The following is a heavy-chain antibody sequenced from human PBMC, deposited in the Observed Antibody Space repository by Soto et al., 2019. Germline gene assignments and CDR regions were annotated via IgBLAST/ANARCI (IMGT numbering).Heavy chain of an antibody. V-gene: IGHV4-39*01. CDR3: ARPSYSYYYDSRGPRGSFYI. J-gene: IGHJ3*02. CDR2: IYYSGST. Sequence: SETVPLTCTVSGGSISSSSYYWGWIRQPPGKGLEWIGSIYYSGSTYYSPPLKSRVTISVDTSKNQFSLKLSSVTAADTAVYYCARPSYSYYYDSRGPRGSFYIWDQGTMFTVSS. CDR1: GGSISSSSYY. D-gene: IGHD3-22*01.